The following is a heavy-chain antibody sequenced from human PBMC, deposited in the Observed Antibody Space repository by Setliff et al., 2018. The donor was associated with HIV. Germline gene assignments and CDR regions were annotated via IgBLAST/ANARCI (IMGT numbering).Heavy chain of an antibody. V-gene: IGHV4-61*09. Sequence: KTSETLSLTCSVSGGSVNSGNYHWAWIRQPVGKGLEWIGHIYTSGSPHYKSSLTSRLTISLDTSKNQFSLKLSSVTAADTAVYYCARDRYTWNYGKNYMDVWGKGTTVTVSS. CDR2: IYTSGSP. J-gene: IGHJ6*03. CDR3: ARDRYTWNYGKNYMDV. D-gene: IGHD1-7*01. CDR1: GGSVNSGNYH.